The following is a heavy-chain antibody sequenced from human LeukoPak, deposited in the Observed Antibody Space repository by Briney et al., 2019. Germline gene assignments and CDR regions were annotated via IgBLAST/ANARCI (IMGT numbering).Heavy chain of an antibody. CDR3: ARARMRRPVDY. Sequence: GGSLRLSCAASGFTFSSYWMSWVRQAPGKGLEGVANIKQDGSEKYYVDSVKGRFTISRDNAKNSLYLQMNSLRAEDTAVYYCARARMRRPVDYWGQGTLVTVSS. J-gene: IGHJ4*02. CDR1: GFTFSSYW. V-gene: IGHV3-7*01. D-gene: IGHD2-15*01. CDR2: IKQDGSEK.